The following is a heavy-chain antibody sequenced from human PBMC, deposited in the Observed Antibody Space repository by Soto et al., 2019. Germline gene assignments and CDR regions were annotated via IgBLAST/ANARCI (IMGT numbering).Heavy chain of an antibody. D-gene: IGHD3-16*01. J-gene: IGHJ4*02. Sequence: QVQLVQSGAEEKKPGASVKVSCKASGYTFTNFGISWVRQAPGQGLEWMGWISAYNGNTNYAQNFQCRVTMTTDTPTSTAHMELRSLRSDDTAVYYWSIGGTPIDYWGQGTLVTVSS. CDR2: ISAYNGNT. V-gene: IGHV1-18*01. CDR1: GYTFTNFG. CDR3: SIGGTPIDY.